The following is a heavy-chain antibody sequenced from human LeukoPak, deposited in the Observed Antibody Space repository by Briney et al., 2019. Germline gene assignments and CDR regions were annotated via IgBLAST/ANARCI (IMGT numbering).Heavy chain of an antibody. V-gene: IGHV4-59*01. Sequence: PSETLSLTCTVSGGSINSYYWSWVRQPPGKGLEWIGYIYYSGSTNYNPSLKSRVTISVDTSKNQFSLKLTSVTAADTAVYYCARTRSGYYYYFDYWGQGTLVTVSS. CDR1: GGSINSYY. D-gene: IGHD3-22*01. CDR2: IYYSGST. CDR3: ARTRSGYYYYFDY. J-gene: IGHJ4*02.